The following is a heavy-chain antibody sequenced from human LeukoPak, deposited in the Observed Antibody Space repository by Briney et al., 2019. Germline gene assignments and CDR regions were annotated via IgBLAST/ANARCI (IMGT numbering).Heavy chain of an antibody. J-gene: IGHJ4*02. D-gene: IGHD6-13*01. CDR2: ISYDGSNK. Sequence: GGSLRLSCAASGFTFSSYAMHWVRQAPGKGLEWVAVISYDGSNKYYADSVKGRFTISRDNSKNTLYLQMNSLRAEDTAVYYCARLSIAAAGRPPPNYWGQGTLVTVSS. V-gene: IGHV3-30*04. CDR1: GFTFSSYA. CDR3: ARLSIAAAGRPPPNY.